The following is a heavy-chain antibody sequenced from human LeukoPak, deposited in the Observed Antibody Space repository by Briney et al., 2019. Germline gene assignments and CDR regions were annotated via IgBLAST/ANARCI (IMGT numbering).Heavy chain of an antibody. V-gene: IGHV3-23*01. CDR3: AKEVYYFDTSGLYSFAFDI. CDR2: ISASGGST. CDR1: GLTFSRYA. J-gene: IGHJ3*02. Sequence: GGSLRLSCAASGLTFSRYAMSWVRQAPGKGLEWVSAISASGGSTYYADSVKDRFTISRDNSKNTLYLQMNSLRVEDTAVYYCAKEVYYFDTSGLYSFAFDIWGQGTMVTVPS. D-gene: IGHD3-22*01.